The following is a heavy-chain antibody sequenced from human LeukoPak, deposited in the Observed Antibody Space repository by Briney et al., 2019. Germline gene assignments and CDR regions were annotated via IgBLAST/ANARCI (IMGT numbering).Heavy chain of an antibody. J-gene: IGHJ4*02. D-gene: IGHD2-2*01. CDR1: GFTFSSYW. V-gene: IGHV3-74*01. Sequence: GGSLRLSCAASGFTFSSYWMHWVRQAPGKGLVWVSRINSDGSSTSYADSVKGRFTISRNNAKNTLYLQMNSLRAEDTAVYYCAREGSSNFEVYFDYWGQGTLVTVSS. CDR3: AREGSSNFEVYFDY. CDR2: INSDGSST.